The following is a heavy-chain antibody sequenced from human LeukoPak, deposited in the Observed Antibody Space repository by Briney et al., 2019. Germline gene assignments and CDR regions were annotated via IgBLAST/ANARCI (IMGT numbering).Heavy chain of an antibody. CDR3: ARDSCSNGVCFDY. J-gene: IGHJ4*02. D-gene: IGHD2-8*01. CDR2: ISTSGSTI. CDR1: GFTFSDYY. V-gene: IGHV3-11*04. Sequence: TGGSLRLSCTASGFTFSDYYMSWIRQAPGKGLEWVSYISTSGSTIYYGDSVKGRSTISRDNAKNSLYLQMNSLRAEDTAVYYCARDSCSNGVCFDYWGQGTLVTVSS.